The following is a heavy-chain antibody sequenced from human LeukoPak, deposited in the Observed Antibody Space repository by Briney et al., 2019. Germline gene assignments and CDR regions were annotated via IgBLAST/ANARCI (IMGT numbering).Heavy chain of an antibody. V-gene: IGHV1-18*01. CDR3: ARDPGHYYDSSGYRHDAFDI. CDR1: GYTFTAYG. D-gene: IGHD3-22*01. CDR2: LSAYNGNT. J-gene: IGHJ3*02. Sequence: GASVKVSCKASGYTFTAYGISWVRQAPGHGLEWMGWLSAYNGNTNYAQKFQVRVTMTTDTSTSTGYMELRSLRSDDTAVYYCARDPGHYYDSSGYRHDAFDIWGHGTMVTVSS.